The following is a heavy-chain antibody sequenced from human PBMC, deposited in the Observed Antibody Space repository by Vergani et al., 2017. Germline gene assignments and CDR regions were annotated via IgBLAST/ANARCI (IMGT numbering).Heavy chain of an antibody. CDR1: GFTFSSYG. V-gene: IGHV3-33*01. CDR2: IWYDGSNK. D-gene: IGHD6-13*01. CDR3: ARDRRYSSSWYSHYYYYYGMDV. J-gene: IGHJ6*02. Sequence: QVQLVESGGGVVQPGRSLRLSCAASGFTFSSYGMHWVRQAPGKGLEWVAVIWYDGSNKYYADSVKGRFTISRDNSKNTLYLQMNSLRAEDTAVYYCARDRRYSSSWYSHYYYYYGMDVWGQGTTVTVSS.